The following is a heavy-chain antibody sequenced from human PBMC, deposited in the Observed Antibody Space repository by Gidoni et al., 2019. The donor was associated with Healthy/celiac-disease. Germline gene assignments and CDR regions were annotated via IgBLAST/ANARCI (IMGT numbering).Heavy chain of an antibody. CDR3: ARGRAAAGNY. V-gene: IGHV3-21*01. CDR1: GFTFSSYS. CDR2: ISSSSSYI. Sequence: EVQLVASGGGLVKPGGSLRLSCAASGFTFSSYSMNWVRQAPGKGLEWVSSISSSSSYIYYADSVKGRFTIARDNAKNSLYLQMNSLRAEDTAVYYCARGRAAAGNYWGQGTLVTVSS. J-gene: IGHJ4*02. D-gene: IGHD6-13*01.